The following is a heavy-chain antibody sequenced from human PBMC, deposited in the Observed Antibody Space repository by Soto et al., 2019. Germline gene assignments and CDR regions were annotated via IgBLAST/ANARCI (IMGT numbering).Heavy chain of an antibody. Sequence: HPGGSLRLSCAASGFTFSSYSMNWVRQAPGKGLEWVSYISSSSTIYYADSVKGRFTISRDNAKNSLYLQMNSLRAEDTAVYYCARDGPTFWFDPWGQGTLVTVSS. CDR1: GFTFSSYS. CDR2: ISSSSTI. V-gene: IGHV3-48*01. D-gene: IGHD3-16*01. CDR3: ARDGPTFWFDP. J-gene: IGHJ5*02.